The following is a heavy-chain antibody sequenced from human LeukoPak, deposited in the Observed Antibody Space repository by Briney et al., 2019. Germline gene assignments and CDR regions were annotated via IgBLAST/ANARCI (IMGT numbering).Heavy chain of an antibody. CDR2: MNPNSGNT. CDR1: GYTFTSYD. D-gene: IGHD2-15*01. V-gene: IGHV1-8*01. Sequence: ASVKVSCKASGYTFTSYDISWVRQATGQGLEWMGWMNPNSGNTGYAQKFQGRVTMTRNTSISTAYMELSSLRSEDTAVYYCARAWGYCSGGSCYSWYSYYYMDVWGKGTTVTVSS. J-gene: IGHJ6*03. CDR3: ARAWGYCSGGSCYSWYSYYYMDV.